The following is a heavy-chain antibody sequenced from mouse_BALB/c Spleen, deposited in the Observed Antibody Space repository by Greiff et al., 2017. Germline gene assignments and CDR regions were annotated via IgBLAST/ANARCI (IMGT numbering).Heavy chain of an antibody. V-gene: IGHV1-69*02. CDR2: IDPSDSYT. J-gene: IGHJ4*01. Sequence: QVQLQQPGAELVKPGASVKLSCKASGYTFTSYWMHWVKQRPGQGLEWIGEIDPSDSYTNYNQKFKGKATLTVDKSSSTAYMQLSSLTSEDSAVYYCARWTRRYGDYAMDYWGQGTSVTVSS. CDR3: ARWTRRYGDYAMDY. D-gene: IGHD2-14*01. CDR1: GYTFTSYW.